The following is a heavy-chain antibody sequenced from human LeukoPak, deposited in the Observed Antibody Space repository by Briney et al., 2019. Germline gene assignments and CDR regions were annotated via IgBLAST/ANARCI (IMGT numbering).Heavy chain of an antibody. J-gene: IGHJ3*02. Sequence: SETLSLTCTVSGGFISAYYWSWIRQPPGKGLEWIGYIYYSGSTYYNPSLKSRVTISVDTSKNQFSLKLSSVTAADTAVYYCARAGTTDGAFDIWGQGTMVTVSS. D-gene: IGHD1-1*01. CDR1: GGFISAYY. CDR2: IYYSGST. CDR3: ARAGTTDGAFDI. V-gene: IGHV4-59*12.